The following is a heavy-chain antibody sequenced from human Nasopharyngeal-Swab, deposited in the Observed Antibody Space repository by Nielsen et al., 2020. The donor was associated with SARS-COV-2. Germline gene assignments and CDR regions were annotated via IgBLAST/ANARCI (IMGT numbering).Heavy chain of an antibody. V-gene: IGHV1-8*01. CDR3: ARGSHYDYVWGSYKPNLDV. J-gene: IGHJ6*04. CDR1: GYTFTSYD. D-gene: IGHD3-16*01. Sequence: ASVKVSCKASGYTFTSYDINWVRQATGQGLEWMGWMNPNSGNIGYAQKFQGRVTMTRNTSISTAYMELSSLRSEDTAVYYCARGSHYDYVWGSYKPNLDVWGKGTTVTVSS. CDR2: MNPNSGNI.